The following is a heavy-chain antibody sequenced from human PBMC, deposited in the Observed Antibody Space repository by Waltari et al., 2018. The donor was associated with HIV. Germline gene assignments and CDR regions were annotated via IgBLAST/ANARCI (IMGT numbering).Heavy chain of an antibody. CDR2: IYYSGST. Sequence: QVQLQESGPGLVKPSQTLSLTCTVSGGSISSGGYYWSWIRQHPGKGLEWLGYIYYSGSTYYNPSLKSRVTISVDTSKNQFSLKLSSVTAADTAVYYCARDSMVRGILSYYYYGMDVWGQGTTVTVSS. CDR1: GGSISSGGYY. J-gene: IGHJ6*02. CDR3: ARDSMVRGILSYYYYGMDV. D-gene: IGHD3-10*01. V-gene: IGHV4-31*03.